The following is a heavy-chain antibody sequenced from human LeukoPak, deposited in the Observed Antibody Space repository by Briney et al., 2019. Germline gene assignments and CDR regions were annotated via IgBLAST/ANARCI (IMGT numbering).Heavy chain of an antibody. Sequence: SETLSLTCTVSGYSISSGYYWGWIRRPPGKGLEWIGGINDSGNTYYNPSLNSRVTISADTSNNQFSLKLGSVTAADTAVYYCARVPHSCSSTSCSLHYLDYWGQGTLVTVSS. D-gene: IGHD2-2*01. CDR3: ARVPHSCSSTSCSLHYLDY. CDR1: GYSISSGYY. CDR2: INDSGNT. V-gene: IGHV4-38-2*02. J-gene: IGHJ4*02.